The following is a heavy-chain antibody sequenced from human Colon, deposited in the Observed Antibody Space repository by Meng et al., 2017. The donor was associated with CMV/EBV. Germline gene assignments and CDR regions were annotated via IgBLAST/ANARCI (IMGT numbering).Heavy chain of an antibody. Sequence: GESLKISCAASGFTFSSYAMSWVRQAPGKGLEWVSVIYSGGSSTYYADSVKGRFTISRDNSKNTLYLQMNSLRAEDTAVYYCARDPWGYYWGQGTLVTVSS. CDR1: GFTFSSYA. D-gene: IGHD3-16*01. J-gene: IGHJ4*02. V-gene: IGHV3-23*03. CDR3: ARDPWGYY. CDR2: IYSGGSST.